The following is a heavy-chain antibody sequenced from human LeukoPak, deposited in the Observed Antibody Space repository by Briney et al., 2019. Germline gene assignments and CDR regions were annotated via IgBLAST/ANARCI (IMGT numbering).Heavy chain of an antibody. Sequence: PSETLSLTCTVSGGSISSYYWSWIRQPPGKGLEWIGYIYYSGSTNYNPSLKSRVTISVDTSKNQFSLKLSSVTAADTAVYYCAASMVRGVIITAGFQHWGQGTLVTASS. D-gene: IGHD3-10*01. CDR3: AASMVRGVIITAGFQH. CDR1: GGSISSYY. CDR2: IYYSGST. J-gene: IGHJ1*01. V-gene: IGHV4-59*12.